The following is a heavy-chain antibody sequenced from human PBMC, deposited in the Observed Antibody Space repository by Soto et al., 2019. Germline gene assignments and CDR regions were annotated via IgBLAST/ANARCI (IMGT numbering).Heavy chain of an antibody. CDR1: GFTFDDYA. V-gene: IGHV3-9*01. CDR2: ISWNSGSI. Sequence: GGSLTLSCAASGFTFDDYAMHCVRQAPAKGLVWVSGISWNSGSIGYEDSVKGRFTISRDNAKNSLYLQMNSLRAEDTALYYCAKEISNDILTGYYGSSGMDVWGQGTTVTVSS. CDR3: AKEISNDILTGYYGSSGMDV. J-gene: IGHJ6*02. D-gene: IGHD3-9*01.